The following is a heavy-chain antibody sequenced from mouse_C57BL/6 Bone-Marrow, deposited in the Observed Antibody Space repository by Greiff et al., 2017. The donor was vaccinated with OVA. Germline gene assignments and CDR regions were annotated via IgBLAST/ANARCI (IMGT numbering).Heavy chain of an antibody. CDR3: ARQSGQLRSRNWLAY. D-gene: IGHD3-2*02. J-gene: IGHJ3*01. CDR2: ISSGGSYT. V-gene: IGHV5-6*01. CDR1: GFTFSSYG. Sequence: EVHLVESGGDLVKPGGSLKLSCAASGFTFSSYGMSWVRQTPDKRLEWVATISSGGSYTYYPDSVKGRFTISRDNAKNTLYLQMSSLKSEDTAMYYCARQSGQLRSRNWLAYWGQGTLVTVSA.